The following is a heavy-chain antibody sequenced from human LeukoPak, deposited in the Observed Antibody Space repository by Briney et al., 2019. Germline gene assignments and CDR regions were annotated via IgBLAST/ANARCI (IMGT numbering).Heavy chain of an antibody. D-gene: IGHD3-22*01. CDR2: IKQDGSEK. Sequence: PGGSLRLSCAASGFSFSRYRMSWVRQAPGKGLEWVANIKQDGSEKYYVESVKGRFTISRDNAKKTLYLQMNSLSAEDTAVYYCATDAFSFGSSGYGTINYWGQGALVTVSS. CDR1: GFSFSRYR. CDR3: ATDAFSFGSSGYGTINY. J-gene: IGHJ4*02. V-gene: IGHV3-7*01.